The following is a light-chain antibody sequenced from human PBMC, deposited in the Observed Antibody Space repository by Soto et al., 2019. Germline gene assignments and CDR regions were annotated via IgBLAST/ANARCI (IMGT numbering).Light chain of an antibody. CDR1: QAIRTE. CDR3: LQEYSYPRT. J-gene: IGKJ1*01. Sequence: AIQMTQSPSSLSASVGDRVIITCRASQAIRTELGWYQQRPGKAPKLLIYGTSNLQSGVPSRLSGSGSGTDLTLTINGLQPEDFATYYCLQEYSYPRTFGQGTKVDVK. V-gene: IGKV1-6*01. CDR2: GTS.